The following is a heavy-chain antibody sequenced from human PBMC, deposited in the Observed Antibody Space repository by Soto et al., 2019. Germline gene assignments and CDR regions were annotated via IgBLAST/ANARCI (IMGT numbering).Heavy chain of an antibody. D-gene: IGHD6-25*01. J-gene: IGHJ4*02. V-gene: IGHV3-23*01. CDR3: AKGRGVPTAAFDY. Sequence: RRSSLKLSSAAFGVSFSNYDMNWVRQDPGKGLEWVSVISDSGDITYYADSVKGRFTISRDNSKNTLSLQMNSLRAEDTAIYYCAKGRGVPTAAFDYWGQGILVTVSS. CDR2: ISDSGDIT. CDR1: GVSFSNYD.